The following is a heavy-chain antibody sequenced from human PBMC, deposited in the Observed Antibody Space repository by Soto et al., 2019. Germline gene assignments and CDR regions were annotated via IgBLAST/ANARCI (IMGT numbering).Heavy chain of an antibody. D-gene: IGHD2-2*01. V-gene: IGHV1-3*01. CDR2: INPGNTNT. Sequence: GASVKVSCKASGYAFTTYAVHWVRQAPGQRPEWMGWINPGNTNTKYSQKFQGRFTMTRDTSASTAYMELSSLTSADPAVYYCAREYCTSTSCYSFFDPWGQGTLVSVSS. J-gene: IGHJ5*02. CDR3: AREYCTSTSCYSFFDP. CDR1: GYAFTTYA.